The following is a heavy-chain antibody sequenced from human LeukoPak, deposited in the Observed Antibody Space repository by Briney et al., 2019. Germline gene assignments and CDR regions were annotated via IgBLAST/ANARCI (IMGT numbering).Heavy chain of an antibody. CDR2: IWSDGSNK. V-gene: IGHV3-33*01. CDR1: GFTFSSYG. Sequence: PGRSLRLSCAASGFTFSSYGMHWVRQTPGKGLECVAVIWSDGSNKYYADSVKGRFTISRDNSKNTLYLQMNSLRAEDTAVYYCARGSGSFSGGFDYWGQGTLVTVSS. D-gene: IGHD1-26*01. J-gene: IGHJ4*02. CDR3: ARGSGSFSGGFDY.